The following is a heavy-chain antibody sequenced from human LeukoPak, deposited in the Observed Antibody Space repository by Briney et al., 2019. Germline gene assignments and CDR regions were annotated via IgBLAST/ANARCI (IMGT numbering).Heavy chain of an antibody. CDR1: GGSISSYY. V-gene: IGHV4-59*01. CDR2: IYYSGST. J-gene: IGHJ6*02. CDR3: ARAPHRGYCSGGSCPLYYYGMDV. Sequence: SETLSLTCTVSGGSISSYYWSWIRQPPGKGLEWIWYIYYSGSTNYNPSPKSRVTISVDTSKNQFSLKLISVTAADTAVYYCARAPHRGYCSGGSCPLYYYGMDVWGQGTTVTVSS. D-gene: IGHD2-15*01.